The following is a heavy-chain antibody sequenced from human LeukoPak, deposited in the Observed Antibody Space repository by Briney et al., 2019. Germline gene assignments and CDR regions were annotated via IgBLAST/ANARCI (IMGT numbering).Heavy chain of an antibody. D-gene: IGHD6-6*01. J-gene: IGHJ4*02. CDR2: ISGSGGST. CDR3: AKIPLIAALDQAFFDY. Sequence: GGSLRLSCAASGFTFSGYAVSWVRQAPGKGLEWVSAISGSGGSTYYADSVKGRFTISRDNSKNTLYLQMNSLRAEDTAVYYCAKIPLIAALDQAFFDYWGQGTLVTVSS. V-gene: IGHV3-23*01. CDR1: GFTFSGYA.